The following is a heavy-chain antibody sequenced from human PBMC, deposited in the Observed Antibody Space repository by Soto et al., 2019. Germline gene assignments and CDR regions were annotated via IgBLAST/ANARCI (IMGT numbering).Heavy chain of an antibody. D-gene: IGHD3-10*01. CDR1: GYTFTSYY. Sequence: GASVKVSCKASGYTFTSYYMHWVRQAPGQGLEWMGIINPSGGSTSYARKFQGRVTMTRDTSTSTVYMELSSLRSEDTAVYYCARGLLWFGELLSHLTFPSDYWGQGTLVTVSS. CDR3: ARGLLWFGELLSHLTFPSDY. V-gene: IGHV1-46*01. CDR2: INPSGGST. J-gene: IGHJ4*02.